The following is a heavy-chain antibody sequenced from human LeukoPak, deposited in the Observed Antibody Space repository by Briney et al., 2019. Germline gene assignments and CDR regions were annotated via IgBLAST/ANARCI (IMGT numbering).Heavy chain of an antibody. CDR3: ARGGPYYYGSGSYYKRPVYFDY. V-gene: IGHV4-34*01. CDR1: GGSFSGYY. D-gene: IGHD3-10*01. J-gene: IGHJ4*02. Sequence: SETLSLTCAVYGGSFSGYYWSWIRQPPGKGLEWIGEINHSGSTNYNPSLKSRVTISVDTSKNQFSLKLSSVTAADTAVYYCARGGPYYYGSGSYYKRPVYFDYWGQGTLVTVSS. CDR2: INHSGST.